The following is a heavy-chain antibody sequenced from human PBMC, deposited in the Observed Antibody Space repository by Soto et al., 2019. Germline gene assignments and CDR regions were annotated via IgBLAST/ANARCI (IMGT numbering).Heavy chain of an antibody. CDR2: ISAYNGNT. CDR3: ARDRYCSSTSCPRTIAARHGLRAFDI. D-gene: IGHD2-2*01. J-gene: IGHJ3*02. CDR1: GYTFTSYG. V-gene: IGHV1-18*01. Sequence: ASVKVSCKASGYTFTSYGISWVRQAPGQGLEWMGWISAYNGNTNYAQKLQGRVTMTTDTSTSTAYMELRSLRSDDTAVYYCARDRYCSSTSCPRTIAARHGLRAFDIWGQGTMVTVSS.